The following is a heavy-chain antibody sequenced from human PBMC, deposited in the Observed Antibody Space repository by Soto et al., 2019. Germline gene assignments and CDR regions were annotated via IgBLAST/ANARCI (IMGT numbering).Heavy chain of an antibody. CDR3: ARDYDSSGYPRYYFDY. D-gene: IGHD3-22*01. V-gene: IGHV3-33*01. Sequence: GGSLRLSCVASGFTFSSYGMHWVRQAPGKGLEWVAVIWYDGSNKYYADYVKGRFTISRDNSKKTLYLQMNSLRAEDMAVYYCARDYDSSGYPRYYFDYWGQGTLVTVSS. J-gene: IGHJ4*02. CDR1: GFTFSSYG. CDR2: IWYDGSNK.